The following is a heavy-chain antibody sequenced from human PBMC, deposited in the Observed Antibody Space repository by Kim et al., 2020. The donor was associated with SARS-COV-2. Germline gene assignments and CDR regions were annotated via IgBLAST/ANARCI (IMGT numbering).Heavy chain of an antibody. J-gene: IGHJ4*02. CDR2: T. V-gene: IGHV1-8*01. Sequence: TGYAQKFQGRVTMTRNTSISTAYMELSSLRSEDTAVYYCASNGYYDSSNYWGQGTLVTVSS. D-gene: IGHD3-22*01. CDR3: ASNGYYDSSNY.